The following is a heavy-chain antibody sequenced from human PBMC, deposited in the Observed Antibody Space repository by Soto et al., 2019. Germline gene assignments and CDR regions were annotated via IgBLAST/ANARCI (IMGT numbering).Heavy chain of an antibody. Sequence: VQLVESGGGLVEPGGSLRLSCAASGFTFSTYLMNWVRQAPGKGLEWVSSIKSDSSSLYYADSVKGRFTISRDNAKNSLHLQMNSLRVEDTAMYFCARKPMTGSQSGAFDIWGQGTMVTVFS. CDR3: ARKPMTGSQSGAFDI. V-gene: IGHV3-21*06. CDR1: GFTFSTYL. J-gene: IGHJ3*02. D-gene: IGHD3-9*01. CDR2: IKSDSSSL.